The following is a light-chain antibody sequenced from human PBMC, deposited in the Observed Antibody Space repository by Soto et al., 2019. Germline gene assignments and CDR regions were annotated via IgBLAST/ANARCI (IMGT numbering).Light chain of an antibody. Sequence: DIQMTQSPSTLSASIGDRVTITCRASQNINNWLAWYQQKPGKAPKLLIYKASSLESGVPSRFSGSGSGTEFTLTISSLQPDDLASYYCQQYDHYPITFGQGTRLEIK. CDR3: QQYDHYPIT. CDR2: KAS. CDR1: QNINNW. V-gene: IGKV1-5*03. J-gene: IGKJ5*01.